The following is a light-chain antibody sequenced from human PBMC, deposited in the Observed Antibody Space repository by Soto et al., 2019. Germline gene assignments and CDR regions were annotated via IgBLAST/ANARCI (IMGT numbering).Light chain of an antibody. CDR1: SIDIGAYDL. J-gene: IGLJ1*01. CDR2: EVS. V-gene: IGLV2-14*03. Sequence: QSVLTHPASVSGSPGQSITISCIVTSIDIGAYDLVSWYQQHPGRAPKLIIYEVSHRFSGLSYRFSGSKSGNTASLTISGLQAEDEGDYYCTSFAPGRIYVFGSGTKVTVL. CDR3: TSFAPGRIYV.